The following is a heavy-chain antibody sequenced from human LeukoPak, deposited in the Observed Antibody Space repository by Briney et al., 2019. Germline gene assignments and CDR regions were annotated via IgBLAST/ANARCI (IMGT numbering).Heavy chain of an antibody. Sequence: SETLSLTCTVSGGSISSYYWSWIRQPPGKGLEWIGYIYYSGSTYYNPSLKSRVTISVDRSKNQFSLKLSSVTAADTAVYYCARAQLGAARPSPFDYWGQGTLVTVSS. D-gene: IGHD6-6*01. CDR2: IYYSGST. CDR3: ARAQLGAARPSPFDY. CDR1: GGSISSYY. V-gene: IGHV4-59*12. J-gene: IGHJ4*02.